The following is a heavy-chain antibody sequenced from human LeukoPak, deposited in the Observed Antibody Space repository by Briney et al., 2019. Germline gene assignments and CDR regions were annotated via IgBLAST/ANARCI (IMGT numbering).Heavy chain of an antibody. V-gene: IGHV3-21*01. D-gene: IGHD6-6*01. CDR3: ARDRLVLRPRSSSDY. J-gene: IGHJ4*02. Sequence: GSLRLSCAASGFTFSSYSMNWVLQAPGKGLEWVSSITSSSSYIYYADSVKGRFTISRDDAKNSLYLQMNSLRAEDTAIYYCARDRLVLRPRSSSDYWGQGTLVTVSS. CDR2: ITSSSSYI. CDR1: GFTFSSYS.